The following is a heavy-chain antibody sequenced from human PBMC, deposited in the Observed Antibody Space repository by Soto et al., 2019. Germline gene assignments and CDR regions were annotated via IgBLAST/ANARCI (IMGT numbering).Heavy chain of an antibody. CDR1: GYTFTSYA. J-gene: IGHJ4*02. D-gene: IGHD6-19*01. Sequence: ASVKVSCKASGYTFTSYAMHWVRQAPGQRLEWMGWINAGNGNTKYSQKFQGRVTITRDTSESTAYMELSSLRSEDTAVYYCARDQDSSGWWGYYFDYWGQGTLVTVSS. CDR3: ARDQDSSGWWGYYFDY. CDR2: INAGNGNT. V-gene: IGHV1-3*01.